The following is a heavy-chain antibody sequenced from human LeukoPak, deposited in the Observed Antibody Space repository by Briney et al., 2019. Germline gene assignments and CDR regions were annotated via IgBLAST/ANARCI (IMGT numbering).Heavy chain of an antibody. CDR3: ARHLSHGGSLLNPIDY. D-gene: IGHD4-23*01. J-gene: IGHJ4*02. CDR2: ISAYNGNT. V-gene: IGHV1-18*01. Sequence: ASVKLSCKASGYTFTSYGISWVRQAPGRGLEWMGWISAYNGNTNYAQKLQGRVTMTTDTSTSTAYMELRSLRSDDTAVYYCARHLSHGGSLLNPIDYWGQGTLVTVSS. CDR1: GYTFTSYG.